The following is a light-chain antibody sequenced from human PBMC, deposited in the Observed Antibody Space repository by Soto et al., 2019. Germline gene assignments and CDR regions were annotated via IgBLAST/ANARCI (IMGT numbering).Light chain of an antibody. V-gene: IGKV3-20*01. Sequence: EIVLTQSPATLSLSPGERATLSCRASQSVNTYLGWYQQRPGQAPILLIYGASNRATGIPARFSGSGSGTDFTLTISRLEPEDFAVYYCQQYGSSGTFGQGTKVDIK. CDR1: QSVNTY. CDR2: GAS. CDR3: QQYGSSGT. J-gene: IGKJ1*01.